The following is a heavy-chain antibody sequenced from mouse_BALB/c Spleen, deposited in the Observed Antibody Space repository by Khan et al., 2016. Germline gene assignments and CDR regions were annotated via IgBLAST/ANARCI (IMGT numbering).Heavy chain of an antibody. Sequence: QIQLVQSGPELKKPGETVKISCRTAGYTFTNYGMNWVKQAPGKDLKWVGWINTYTGEPTYADDFQGRFAFSLETSASTAYLQINNLQNEDMTTYVCGKGGMDTTGWYFDVWGARTTVTVSA. CDR3: GKGGMDTTGWYFDV. J-gene: IGHJ1*01. V-gene: IGHV9-1*02. CDR2: INTYTGEP. CDR1: GYTFTNYG. D-gene: IGHD2-2*01.